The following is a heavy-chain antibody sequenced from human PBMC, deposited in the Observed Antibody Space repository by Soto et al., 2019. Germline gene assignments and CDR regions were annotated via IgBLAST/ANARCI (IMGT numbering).Heavy chain of an antibody. CDR3: ARGTDSGGDYLVVPPHEPIDY. V-gene: IGHV1-46*01. J-gene: IGHJ4*01. Sequence: APVKVSGKASGYTFTSYYMHWVRQAPGQGLEWMGIINPSGGSTSYAQKFQGRVTMTRHTSTSTVYTELSTLRSEDAAVYYCARGTDSGGDYLVVPPHEPIDYWGHGTLVTVSS. D-gene: IGHD5-12*01. CDR2: INPSGGST. CDR1: GYTFTSYY.